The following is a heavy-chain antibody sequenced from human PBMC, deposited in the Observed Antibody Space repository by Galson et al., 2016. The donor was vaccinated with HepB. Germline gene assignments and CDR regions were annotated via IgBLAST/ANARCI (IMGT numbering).Heavy chain of an antibody. CDR2: TFYSGST. CDR3: ARLPDWSFDS. V-gene: IGHV4-39*01. Sequence: SETLSLTCSVSNGSIISNSYYWGWIRQPPGKGLERIANTFYSGSTFYNPSLKSRVTISIDTSRNQFSLRLRSVTAAATAIYYCARLPDWSFDSWGQGTLVIVSA. D-gene: IGHD3-9*01. CDR1: NGSIISNSYY. J-gene: IGHJ4*02.